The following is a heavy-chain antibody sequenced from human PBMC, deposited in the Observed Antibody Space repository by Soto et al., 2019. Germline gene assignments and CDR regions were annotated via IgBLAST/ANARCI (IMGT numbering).Heavy chain of an antibody. CDR2: IIPIFGTA. D-gene: IGHD5-12*01. CDR3: ARERGYSGYDYPSYYYYGMDV. V-gene: IGHV1-69*13. Sequence: GASVKVSCKASGYTFTGYYMHWVRQAPGQGLEWMGWIIPIFGTANYAQKFQGRVTITADESTSTAYMELSSLRSEDTAVYYCARERGYSGYDYPSYYYYGMDVWGQGTTVTVSS. J-gene: IGHJ6*02. CDR1: GYTFTGYY.